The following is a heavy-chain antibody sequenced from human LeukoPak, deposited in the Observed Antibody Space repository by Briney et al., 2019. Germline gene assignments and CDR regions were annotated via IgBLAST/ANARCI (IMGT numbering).Heavy chain of an antibody. Sequence: ASVKVSCKASGYTFTGYYMHWVRQVPGQGLEWMGWINPNSGGTNYAQKFQGRVTMTRDTSISTAYMELSRLRSDDTAVYYCAREFRTGDPFDYWGQGTLVTVSS. V-gene: IGHV1-2*02. D-gene: IGHD7-27*01. CDR3: AREFRTGDPFDY. CDR1: GYTFTGYY. J-gene: IGHJ4*02. CDR2: INPNSGGT.